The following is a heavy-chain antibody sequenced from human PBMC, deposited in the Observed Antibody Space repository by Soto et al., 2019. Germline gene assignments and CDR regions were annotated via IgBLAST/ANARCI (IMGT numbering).Heavy chain of an antibody. CDR3: ATPACAATWCSPSHNLDH. CDR1: GGTFVRHA. V-gene: IGHV1-69*09. CDR2: INPLSGIP. J-gene: IGHJ4*02. D-gene: IGHD2-2*01. Sequence: QVQLVQSGAEVKKPESSVKVSCKTSGGTFVRHAISWVRQAPGQGPEWMGKINPLSGIPNYAQKFQDRVTFTADTDSSTAYMELSSLRSDDTAVYYCATPACAATWCSPSHNLDHWGQGTLVTVSS.